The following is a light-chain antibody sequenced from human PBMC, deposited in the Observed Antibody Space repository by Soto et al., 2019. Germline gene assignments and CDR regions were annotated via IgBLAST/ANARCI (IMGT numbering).Light chain of an antibody. Sequence: DIQMTQSPASLSASVADRITITCRASQSISNYLNWYQQKPGKAPKLLIYAASSLQSGVPSRFSGSGSGTDFTLTISSLQPEDFATYSCQQSYSMPRTFGQGTKVDI. J-gene: IGKJ1*01. CDR1: QSISNY. CDR2: AAS. CDR3: QQSYSMPRT. V-gene: IGKV1-39*01.